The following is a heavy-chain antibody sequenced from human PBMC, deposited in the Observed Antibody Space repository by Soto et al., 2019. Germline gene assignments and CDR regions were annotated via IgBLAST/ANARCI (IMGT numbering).Heavy chain of an antibody. J-gene: IGHJ5*02. CDR1: GGTFSSYT. CDR2: IIPILGIA. D-gene: IGHD1-7*01. CDR3: ARGYQELPSGWFDP. V-gene: IGHV1-69*02. Sequence: ASVKVSCKASGGTFSSYTISWVRQAPGQGLEWMGRIIPILGIANYAQKFQGRVTITADKSTSTAYMELSSLRSEDTAVYYCARGYQELPSGWFDPWGQGTLVTVSS.